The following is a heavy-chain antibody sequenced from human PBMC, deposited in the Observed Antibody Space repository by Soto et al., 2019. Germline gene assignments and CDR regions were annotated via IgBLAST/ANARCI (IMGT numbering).Heavy chain of an antibody. J-gene: IGHJ4*02. CDR2: IWYDGSNK. CDR1: GFTFSSYG. V-gene: IGHV3-33*01. D-gene: IGHD2-15*01. CDR3: ARDRRGNPGVCDY. Sequence: QVQLVESGGGVVQPGRSLRLSCAASGFTFSSYGMHWVRQAPGKGLEWVAVIWYDGSNKYYADSVKGRFTISRDNSKNTLYLQMNSLRAEDTAVYYRARDRRGNPGVCDYWGQGTLVTVSS.